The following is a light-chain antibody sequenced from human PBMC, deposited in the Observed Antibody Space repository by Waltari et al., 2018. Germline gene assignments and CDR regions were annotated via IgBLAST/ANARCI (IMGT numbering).Light chain of an antibody. V-gene: IGKV3-11*01. CDR2: DAS. J-gene: IGKJ3*01. CDR3: QQRSKSFT. Sequence: EIVLKQSPATLSLSPGDRATLSCRASQSISSYLAWYQQKPGQAPRLLIYDASTRATGIPARVSGSGSVTDFTLTISSLEPEDFAIYYCQQRSKSFTFGPGTKVDMK. CDR1: QSISSY.